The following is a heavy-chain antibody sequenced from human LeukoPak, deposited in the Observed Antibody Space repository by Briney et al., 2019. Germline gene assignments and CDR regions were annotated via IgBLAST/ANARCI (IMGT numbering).Heavy chain of an antibody. CDR1: GFTFSTYS. V-gene: IGHV3-48*01. J-gene: IGHJ5*02. CDR3: ARGNLRHIVVVTAWYWFDP. Sequence: GGPLRLSGAASGFTFSTYSMNWVPKAPGKGWEWVSYISISSSTIYYADSVKGRFTISRDNAKNSLYLQMNSLRAEDTAVYYCARGNLRHIVVVTAWYWFDPWGQGTLVTVSS. CDR2: ISISSSTI. D-gene: IGHD2-21*02.